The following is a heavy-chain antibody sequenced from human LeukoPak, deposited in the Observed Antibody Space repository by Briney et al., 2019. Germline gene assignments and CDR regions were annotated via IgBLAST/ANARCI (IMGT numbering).Heavy chain of an antibody. D-gene: IGHD3-3*02. Sequence: GGSLRLSCAASGFTFSNFWMTWVRQAPGKGLEWVANIKQDGSEKYYVDSVKGRFTISRDNAKNSLSLQMKSLRAEDTAVYYCASRGIRKAPIHSWAGMDVWGQGTTVTVSS. V-gene: IGHV3-7*01. J-gene: IGHJ6*02. CDR2: IKQDGSEK. CDR1: GFTFSNFW. CDR3: ASRGIRKAPIHSWAGMDV.